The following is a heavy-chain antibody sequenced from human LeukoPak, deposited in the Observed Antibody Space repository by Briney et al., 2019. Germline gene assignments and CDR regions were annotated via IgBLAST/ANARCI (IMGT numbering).Heavy chain of an antibody. J-gene: IGHJ4*02. CDR3: ARLAGYYYGSGSAWRYYFDY. V-gene: IGHV3-30*03. CDR1: GFSFSTYG. D-gene: IGHD3-10*01. CDR2: ISYDGSNK. Sequence: GKSLRLSCAASGFSFSTYGMHWVRQAPGKGLEWVAVISYDGSNKYYADSVKGRFTISRDNAKNSLYLQMNSLRAEDTALYYCARLAGYYYGSGSAWRYYFDYWGQGTLVTVSS.